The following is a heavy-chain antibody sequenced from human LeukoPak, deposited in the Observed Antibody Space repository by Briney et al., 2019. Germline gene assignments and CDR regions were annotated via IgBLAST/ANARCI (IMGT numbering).Heavy chain of an antibody. CDR3: AKEYSGTFSPSPSYFDY. Sequence: PGGSLRLSCTASGFTFSNYAMNWVRQAPGKGLVWVSAISGSGGRTYYADSVKGRLSISRDNSRNTLYLQMNSLRAEDTAVYYCAKEYSGTFSPSPSYFDYWGHGTLVTVSS. CDR2: ISGSGGRT. J-gene: IGHJ4*01. D-gene: IGHD1-26*01. CDR1: GFTFSNYA. V-gene: IGHV3-23*01.